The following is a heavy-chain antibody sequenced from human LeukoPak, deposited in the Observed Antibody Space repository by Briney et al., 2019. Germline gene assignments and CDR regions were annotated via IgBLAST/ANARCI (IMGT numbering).Heavy chain of an antibody. Sequence: SETLSLTCTVSGGSISSYYWSWIRQPPRKGLEWIGYIYYSGSTNYNPSLKSRVTISVDTSKNQFSLKLSSVTAADTAVYYCARGGEYYYDSSGYGDAFDIWGQGTMVTVSS. V-gene: IGHV4-59*01. CDR2: IYYSGST. CDR1: GGSISSYY. CDR3: ARGGEYYYDSSGYGDAFDI. D-gene: IGHD3-22*01. J-gene: IGHJ3*02.